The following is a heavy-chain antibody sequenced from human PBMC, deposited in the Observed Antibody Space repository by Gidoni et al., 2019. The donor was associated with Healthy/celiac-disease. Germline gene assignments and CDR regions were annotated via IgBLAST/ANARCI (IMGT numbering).Heavy chain of an antibody. J-gene: IGHJ4*02. CDR1: GFTFDDYA. V-gene: IGHV3-9*01. CDR3: AKGGLELELRGKYFDY. D-gene: IGHD1-7*01. Sequence: EVQLVESGGGLVPPGRSLRLSCAASGFTFDDYAMHWVRQDPGKGLEWVSGISWNSGSIGYADSVKGRFTISRDNAKNSLYLQMNSLRAEDTALYYCAKGGLELELRGKYFDYWGQGTLVTVSS. CDR2: ISWNSGSI.